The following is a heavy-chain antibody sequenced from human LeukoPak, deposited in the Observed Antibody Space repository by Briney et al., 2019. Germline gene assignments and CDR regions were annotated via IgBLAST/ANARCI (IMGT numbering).Heavy chain of an antibody. CDR1: GFSFGTYG. J-gene: IGHJ4*02. Sequence: GGSLGLSCAASGFSFGTYGMNWVRQAPGKGLEWVALISYDGTFKYYADSVKGRFTVSRDNSESTLYLQMNSLRPDDTAAYYCAKDRGGGSYPLYFDYWGQGTLVTVSS. CDR2: ISYDGTFK. CDR3: AKDRGGGSYPLYFDY. V-gene: IGHV3-30*18. D-gene: IGHD1-26*01.